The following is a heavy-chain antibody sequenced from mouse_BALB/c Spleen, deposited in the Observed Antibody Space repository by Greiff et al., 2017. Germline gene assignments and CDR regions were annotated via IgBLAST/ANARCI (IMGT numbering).Heavy chain of an antibody. J-gene: IGHJ3*01. D-gene: IGHD2-1*01. CDR3: ASYGNYRFAY. CDR2: IWAGGST. CDR1: GFSLTSYG. Sequence: VQLKESGPGLVAPSQSLSITCTVSGFSLTSYGVHWVRQPPGKGLEWLGVIWAGGSTNYNSALMSRLSISKDNSKSQVFLKMNSLQTDDTAMYYCASYGNYRFAYWGQGTLVTVSA. V-gene: IGHV2-9*02.